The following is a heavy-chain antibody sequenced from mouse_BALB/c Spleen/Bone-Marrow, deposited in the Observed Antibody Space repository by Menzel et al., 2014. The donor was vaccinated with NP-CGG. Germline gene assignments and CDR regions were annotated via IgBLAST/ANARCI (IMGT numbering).Heavy chain of an antibody. CDR3: ARLTQGFYYFDY. CDR2: ISTYYGDV. Sequence: LQESGAEVVRPGVSVKISCKGSGYTFTDYAMHWVRQSHAKSLEWIGVISTYYGDVNYSQKFKGKATMTVDKSSSTAYMELARLTSEDSAIYYCARLTQGFYYFDYWGQGTTLTVSS. D-gene: IGHD3-1*01. J-gene: IGHJ2*01. CDR1: GYTFTDYA. V-gene: IGHV1S137*01.